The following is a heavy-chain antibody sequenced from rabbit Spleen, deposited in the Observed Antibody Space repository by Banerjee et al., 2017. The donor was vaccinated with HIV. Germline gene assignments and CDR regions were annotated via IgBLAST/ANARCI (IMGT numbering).Heavy chain of an antibody. CDR1: GVSFSDKDV. V-gene: IGHV1S45*01. D-gene: IGHD1-1*01. CDR2: INMVTGKS. J-gene: IGHJ4*01. Sequence: EQLEASGGGLVKPEGFLTLTCKASGVSFSDKDVMCWVRQAPGKGLEWITCINMVTGKSVYASWAKGPFIRSRISSTKVTLQMTRLTAADTATYFCARDPNYASGHYIYSFWGPGTLVTV. CDR3: ARDPNYASGHYIYSF.